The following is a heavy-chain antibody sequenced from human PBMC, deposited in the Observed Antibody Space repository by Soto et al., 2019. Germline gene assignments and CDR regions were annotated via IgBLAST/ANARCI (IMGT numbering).Heavy chain of an antibody. CDR2: IYYTGTT. J-gene: IGHJ5*02. D-gene: IGHD1-26*01. CDR3: ARASISRCVDRSCPAWFDP. Sequence: PSETLCLTCTVSGGSISNANYYWSWNRHHPGKGLEWIGYIYYTGTTYYSPSLESRVAISVDTSQNQFSLKLGAVTAADTAVYFCARASISRCVDRSCPAWFDPRGQGPLVTVSS. V-gene: IGHV4-31*03. CDR1: GGSISNANYY.